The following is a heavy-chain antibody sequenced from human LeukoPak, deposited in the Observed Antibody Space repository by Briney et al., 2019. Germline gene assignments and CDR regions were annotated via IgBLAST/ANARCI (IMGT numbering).Heavy chain of an antibody. D-gene: IGHD6-19*01. CDR1: GFTFSSYW. Sequence: PGGSLRLSCAASGFTFSSYWMSWVRQAPGKGLEWVANIKQXGSEXYXXXSLKGRFTISRDNAKNSLYLQMNSLRAEDTAVYYCARSLDSSGWYNWGQGTLVTVSS. J-gene: IGHJ4*02. CDR2: IKQXGSEX. CDR3: ARSLDSSGWYN. V-gene: IGHV3-7*03.